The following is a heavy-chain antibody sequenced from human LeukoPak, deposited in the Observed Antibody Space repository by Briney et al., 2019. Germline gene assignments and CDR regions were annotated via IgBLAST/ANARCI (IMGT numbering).Heavy chain of an antibody. D-gene: IGHD4-11*01. V-gene: IGHV1-69*13. Sequence: SVKVSCKASGGAFSSYGINWVRQAPGQGLEWMGGIVPMYGTRNYAQKFQGRVIITADESTTTAYMELRSLRSEDTAVYYCARETSNYYYFDSWGQGTLVTVSS. CDR1: GGAFSSYG. J-gene: IGHJ4*02. CDR3: ARETSNYYYFDS. CDR2: IVPMYGTR.